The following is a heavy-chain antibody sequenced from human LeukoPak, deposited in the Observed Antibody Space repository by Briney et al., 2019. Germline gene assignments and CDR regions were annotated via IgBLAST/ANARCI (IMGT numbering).Heavy chain of an antibody. CDR1: GGSFSGYY. Sequence: PSETLSLNCAVYGGSFSGYYWSWIRQPPGQGREWMGEINHSGSTNYNPSLKSRVTISADTSKNQYSLKLSAVTAADTAVYYCARGRYSYCYFGYWGQGTPVTVSS. D-gene: IGHD5-18*01. CDR3: ARGRYSYCYFGY. CDR2: INHSGST. J-gene: IGHJ4*02. V-gene: IGHV4-34*01.